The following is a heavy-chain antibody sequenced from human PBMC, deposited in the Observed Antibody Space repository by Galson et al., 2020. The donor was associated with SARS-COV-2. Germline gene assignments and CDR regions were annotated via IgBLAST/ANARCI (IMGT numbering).Heavy chain of an antibody. Sequence: GGSLRLSCAASGFTFSSYAMHWVRQAPGKGLEWVAVISYDGSNKYYADSVKGRFTISRDNSKNTLYLQMNSLRAEDTAVYYCARDTGRELSAWGQGTLVTVSS. CDR1: GFTFSSYA. CDR3: ARDTGRELSA. J-gene: IGHJ5*02. D-gene: IGHD1-26*01. V-gene: IGHV3-30-3*01. CDR2: ISYDGSNK.